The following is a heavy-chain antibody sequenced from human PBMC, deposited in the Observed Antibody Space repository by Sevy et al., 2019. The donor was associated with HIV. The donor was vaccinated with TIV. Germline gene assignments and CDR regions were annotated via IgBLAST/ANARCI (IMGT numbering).Heavy chain of an antibody. J-gene: IGHJ4*02. D-gene: IGHD5-12*01. CDR1: GGSISSSNQY. V-gene: IGHV4-31*03. CDR2: IYYRGST. CDR3: AKTREYGGYDYDY. Sequence: SETLSLTCTVSGGSISSSNQYWSWIRQHPGKGLEWIGYIYYRGSTYYSPSLKSRVTISVDTSKNQFSLKLSSVTAAVTAVYYCAKTREYGGYDYDYWGQGTLVTVSS.